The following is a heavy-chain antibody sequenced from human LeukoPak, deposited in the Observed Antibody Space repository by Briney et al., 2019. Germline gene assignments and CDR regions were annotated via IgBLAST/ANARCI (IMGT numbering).Heavy chain of an antibody. J-gene: IGHJ4*02. Sequence: SETLSLTCTVSGGSISSYYWSWIRQPPGKGLDWVGYIYYSGSTNYNPSLNSRVTITVDTSKNQFSLKLSSVTAADTAVYYCAIDRGYSYGYRLDYWGQGTPVTVSS. D-gene: IGHD5-18*01. CDR2: IYYSGST. CDR1: GGSISSYY. V-gene: IGHV4-59*01. CDR3: AIDRGYSYGYRLDY.